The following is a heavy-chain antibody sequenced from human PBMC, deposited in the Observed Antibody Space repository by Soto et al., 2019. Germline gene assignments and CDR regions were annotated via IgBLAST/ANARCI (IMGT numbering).Heavy chain of an antibody. Sequence: QVQLVQSGAEEKKPGASVKVSCKASGYTFSSYAMDWVRQAPGQRLEWMGWINAGNGNTKYSQKFQGRVTISRDTSASTAYMELSSLRSEDTAVYYCARDLGWLQFDYWGQETLVTVSS. V-gene: IGHV1-3*05. D-gene: IGHD5-12*01. CDR1: GYTFSSYA. CDR3: ARDLGWLQFDY. J-gene: IGHJ4*02. CDR2: INAGNGNT.